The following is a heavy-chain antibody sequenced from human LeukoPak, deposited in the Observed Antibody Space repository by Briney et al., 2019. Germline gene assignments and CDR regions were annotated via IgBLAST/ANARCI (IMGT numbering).Heavy chain of an antibody. CDR2: IYTSGST. V-gene: IGHV4-4*07. CDR3: ARGVWVFGVVSRRFDP. D-gene: IGHD3-3*01. J-gene: IGHJ5*02. Sequence: SETLSLTCTVSGGSIRSYYWSWIRQPAGKGLEWIGRIYTSGSTNYNPSLKSRVTISVDKSKNQFSLKLSSVTAADTAVYYCARGVWVFGVVSRRFDPWGQGTLVTVSS. CDR1: GGSIRSYY.